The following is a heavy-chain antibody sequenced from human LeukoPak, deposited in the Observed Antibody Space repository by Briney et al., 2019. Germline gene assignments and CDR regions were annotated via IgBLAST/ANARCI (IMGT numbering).Heavy chain of an antibody. V-gene: IGHV1-18*01. CDR3: ATNPSFTVVNNWFDP. D-gene: IGHD4-23*01. J-gene: IGHJ5*02. Sequence: ASVKVSCKASGYTFTSYGISWVRQAPGQGLEWMGWISAYNGNTNYAQKLQGRVTMTTDTSTSTAYMELRSLRSEDTAVYYCATNPSFTVVNNWFDPWGQGTLVTVSS. CDR2: ISAYNGNT. CDR1: GYTFTSYG.